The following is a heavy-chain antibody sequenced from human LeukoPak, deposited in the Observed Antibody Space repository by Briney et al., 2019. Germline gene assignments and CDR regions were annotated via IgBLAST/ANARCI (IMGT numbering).Heavy chain of an antibody. Sequence: GSLRLSCAASGSTFSNYGMHWVRQAAGKGLEWVAFILKDGSKKYYGGSVTGRFITSRDNSRNTVYLQMDSLRPEDSAVYYCAKDKGWSRDIDYWGQGTLVTVAS. CDR1: GSTFSNYG. CDR2: ILKDGSKK. D-gene: IGHD2-15*01. V-gene: IGHV3-30*18. CDR3: AKDKGWSRDIDY. J-gene: IGHJ4*02.